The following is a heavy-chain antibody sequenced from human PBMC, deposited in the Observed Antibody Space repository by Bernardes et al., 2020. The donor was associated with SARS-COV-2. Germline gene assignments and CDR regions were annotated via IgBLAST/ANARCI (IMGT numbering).Heavy chain of an antibody. CDR1: GFTFSSYA. J-gene: IGHJ4*02. CDR2: ISYDGSNK. Sequence: GGSLRLSCAASGFTFSSYAMHWVRQAPGKGLEWVAVISYDGSNKYYADSVKGRFTISRDNSKNTLYLQMNSLRAEDTAVYYCARDLGSYGLDYWGQGTLVTVSS. D-gene: IGHD5-18*01. V-gene: IGHV3-30-3*01. CDR3: ARDLGSYGLDY.